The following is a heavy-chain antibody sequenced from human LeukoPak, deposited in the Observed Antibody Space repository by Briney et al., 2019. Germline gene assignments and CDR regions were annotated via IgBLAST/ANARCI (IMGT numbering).Heavy chain of an antibody. CDR3: ASESNYDYVWGSYRYFDY. V-gene: IGHV3-7*01. CDR1: GFTFSSYW. D-gene: IGHD3-16*02. Sequence: GGSLRLSCAASGFTFSSYWMSWVRQAPGKGLDGVANIKQEGSEKYYVDFVKGRFSISRDNAKYSLYLQMNSLRAADTAVYYCASESNYDYVWGSYRYFDYWGQGTLVTVSS. J-gene: IGHJ4*02. CDR2: IKQEGSEK.